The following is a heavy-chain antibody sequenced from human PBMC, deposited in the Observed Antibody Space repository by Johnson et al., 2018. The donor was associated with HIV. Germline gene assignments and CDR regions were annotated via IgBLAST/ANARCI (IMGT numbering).Heavy chain of an antibody. CDR2: ISSSGNTI. CDR3: AREGAWEVRPGAFDI. V-gene: IGHV3-11*04. J-gene: IGHJ3*02. CDR1: GITFSDYY. Sequence: QMLLVESGGGLVKPGGSLRLSCAASGITFSDYYMSWIRQAPGKGLEWVSYISSSGNTIYYADSVKGRVTISRDNSKNTLYLQMNSLRAEDTAVYHCAREGAWEVRPGAFDIWGQGTTVTVSS. D-gene: IGHD1-26*01.